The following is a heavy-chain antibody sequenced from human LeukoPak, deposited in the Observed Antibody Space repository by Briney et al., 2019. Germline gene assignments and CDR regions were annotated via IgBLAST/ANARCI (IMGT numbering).Heavy chain of an antibody. J-gene: IGHJ6*02. V-gene: IGHV1-18*01. Sequence: GASVKVSCKASGYTFTSYGVSWVRQAPGQGLEWMGWISPHNGNTNYAQKLQGRVTMTTDTSTSTAYMELRSLRSDDTAVYFCARAPLSSSSSGKVYYYYGMDVWGQGTTVSVPS. D-gene: IGHD6-13*01. CDR1: GYTFTSYG. CDR2: ISPHNGNT. CDR3: ARAPLSSSSSGKVYYYYGMDV.